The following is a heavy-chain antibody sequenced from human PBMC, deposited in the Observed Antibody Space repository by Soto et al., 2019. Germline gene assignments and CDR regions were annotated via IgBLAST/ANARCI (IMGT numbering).Heavy chain of an antibody. J-gene: IGHJ4*02. V-gene: IGHV1-2*02. D-gene: IGHD6-6*01. CDR1: GYTFTGYY. Sequence: SVKVSCKASGYTFTGYYMHWVRQAPGQGLEWMGWINPNSGGTNYAQKFQGRVTMTRDTPISTAYMELSRLRSDDTAVYYCARVRAYSSSFHYWGQGTLVPVSS. CDR3: ARVRAYSSSFHY. CDR2: INPNSGGT.